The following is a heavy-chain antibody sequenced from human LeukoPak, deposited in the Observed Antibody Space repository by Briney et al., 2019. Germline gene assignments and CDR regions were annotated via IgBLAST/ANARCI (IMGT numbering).Heavy chain of an antibody. Sequence: GGSLRLSCAASGFSFINAWMTWVRQAPGKGLEYVSAISSNGGSTYYANSVKGRFTISRDNSKNTLYLQMGSLRAEDMAVYYCASYSSSWDAFDIWGQGTMVTVSS. CDR2: ISSNGGST. CDR3: ASYSSSWDAFDI. J-gene: IGHJ3*02. V-gene: IGHV3-64*01. D-gene: IGHD6-13*01. CDR1: GFSFINAW.